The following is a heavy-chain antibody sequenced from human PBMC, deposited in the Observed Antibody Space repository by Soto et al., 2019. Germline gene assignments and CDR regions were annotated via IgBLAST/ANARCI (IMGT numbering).Heavy chain of an antibody. D-gene: IGHD3-22*01. V-gene: IGHV4-59*01. Sequence: QVQLQESGPGLVKPSETLSLTCTVSGGSISSYYWSWIRQPPGKGLEWLGYIYYSGSTNYNPSLKSRGTISVDTSKNQFSLKLSSVTAADTAVYYCARGLHYDSSGYYFRCFDYWGQGTLVTVSS. CDR3: ARGLHYDSSGYYFRCFDY. CDR2: IYYSGST. J-gene: IGHJ4*02. CDR1: GGSISSYY.